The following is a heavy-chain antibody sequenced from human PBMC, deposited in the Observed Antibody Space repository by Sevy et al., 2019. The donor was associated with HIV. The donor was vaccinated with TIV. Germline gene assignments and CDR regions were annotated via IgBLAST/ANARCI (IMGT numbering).Heavy chain of an antibody. V-gene: IGHV4-59*01. Sequence: SETLSLTCTVSGGSISSYYWSWIRQPPGKGLEWIGYIYYSGSTNYNPSLKSRVTISVDTSKNQFSLKLSSVTVADTAVYYCARASHGTIFGVVIIPENFDYWGQGTLVTVSS. CDR2: IYYSGST. CDR1: GGSISSYY. J-gene: IGHJ4*02. D-gene: IGHD3-3*01. CDR3: ARASHGTIFGVVIIPENFDY.